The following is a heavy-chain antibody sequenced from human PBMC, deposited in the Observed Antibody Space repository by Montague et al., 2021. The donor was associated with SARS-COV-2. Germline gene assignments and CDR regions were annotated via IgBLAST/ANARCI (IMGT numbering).Heavy chain of an antibody. Sequence: SETLSLTCTVSGGSVSSGTYYWGWIRQPPGKGLEWIGSIYYSGKTDYNPSLKSRVTIFVDTSKNQFSLHLSSVAAADTAVYYCARAQPYYDHLTGNPFGVWGQGTMVTVSS. J-gene: IGHJ3*01. CDR1: GGSVSSGTYY. V-gene: IGHV4-39*01. D-gene: IGHD3-9*01. CDR3: ARAQPYYDHLTGNPFGV. CDR2: IYYSGKT.